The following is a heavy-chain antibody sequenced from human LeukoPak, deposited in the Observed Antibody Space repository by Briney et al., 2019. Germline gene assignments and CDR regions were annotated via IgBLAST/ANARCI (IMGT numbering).Heavy chain of an antibody. CDR2: ISSSGSTI. Sequence: GGSLRLSCAASGFTFSSYEMNWVRQAPGKGLEWVSYISSSGSTIYYANSVKGRFTISRDNAKNSLYLQMNSLRAEDTAVYYCAELGITMIGGVWGKGATVTISS. CDR3: AELGITMIGGV. CDR1: GFTFSSYE. V-gene: IGHV3-48*03. J-gene: IGHJ6*04. D-gene: IGHD3-10*02.